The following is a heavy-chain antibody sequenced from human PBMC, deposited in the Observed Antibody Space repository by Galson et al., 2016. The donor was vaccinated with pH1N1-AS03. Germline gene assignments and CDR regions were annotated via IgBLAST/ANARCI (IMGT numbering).Heavy chain of an antibody. CDR2: IKQDGSVE. Sequence: SLRLSCAASGFTFSSYWMTWVRQAPGKGLEWVANIKQDGSVEYYVDSVKGRFTISRDNSKDMFYLQMTSLRGDDTAVDYCVKGSWGIDIVDRIAHGGMDVWGQGTTVTVSS. V-gene: IGHV3-7*03. D-gene: IGHD5-12*01. J-gene: IGHJ6*02. CDR3: VKGSWGIDIVDRIAHGGMDV. CDR1: GFTFSSYW.